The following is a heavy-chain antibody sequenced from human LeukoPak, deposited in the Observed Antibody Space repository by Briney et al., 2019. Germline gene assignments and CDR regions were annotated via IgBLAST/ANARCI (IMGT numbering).Heavy chain of an antibody. J-gene: IGHJ4*02. Sequence: PGGSLRLSCATSGFTFSDYAMSWVRQAPGKGLEWVAVIWYDGSNKYYADSVKGRFTISRDNSKNTLYLQMNSLRAEDTAVYYCARARPAQQLDPGYYFDYWGQGTLVTVSS. V-gene: IGHV3-33*08. CDR3: ARARPAQQLDPGYYFDY. CDR2: IWYDGSNK. CDR1: GFTFSDYA. D-gene: IGHD2-2*02.